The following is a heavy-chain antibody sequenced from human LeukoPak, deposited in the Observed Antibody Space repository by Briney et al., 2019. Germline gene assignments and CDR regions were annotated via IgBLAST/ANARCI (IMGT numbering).Heavy chain of an antibody. D-gene: IGHD1-14*01. CDR3: ARDPVSAGVAFDI. Sequence: SETLSLTCTVSGGSISSYYWSWIRQPPGKGLEWIGYIYYSGSTNYNPSLKSRVTISVDTSKNQFSLKLSSVTAADTAVYYCARDPVSAGVAFDIWGQGTMFTVSS. V-gene: IGHV4-59*01. J-gene: IGHJ3*02. CDR1: GGSISSYY. CDR2: IYYSGST.